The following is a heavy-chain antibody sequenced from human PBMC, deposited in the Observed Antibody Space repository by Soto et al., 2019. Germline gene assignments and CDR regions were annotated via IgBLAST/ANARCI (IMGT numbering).Heavy chain of an antibody. CDR2: MNPNSGNT. D-gene: IGHD6-13*01. J-gene: IGHJ6*02. CDR3: ARGLQQQLAYYYYGIDV. CDR1: GYTFTSYD. Sequence: QVQLVQSGAEVKKPGASVKVSCKASGYTFTSYDINWVRQATGQGLEWMGWMNPNSGNTGYAQKFQGRVTMNRNTSISTAYMELSSLRSEDTAVYYCARGLQQQLAYYYYGIDVWGQGTTVTVAS. V-gene: IGHV1-8*01.